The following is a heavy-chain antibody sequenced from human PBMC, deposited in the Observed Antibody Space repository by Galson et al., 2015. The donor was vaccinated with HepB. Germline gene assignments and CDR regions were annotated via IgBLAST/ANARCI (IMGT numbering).Heavy chain of an antibody. CDR2: ISYDGSNK. D-gene: IGHD3-22*01. V-gene: IGHV3-30*18. CDR1: GFTFSSYG. J-gene: IGHJ6*02. Sequence: SLRLSCAASGFTFSSYGMHWVRQAPGKGLEWVAVISYDGSNKYYADSVKGRFTISRDNSKNTLYLQMNSLRAEDTAVYYCAKDTYYYDSSGYYQYYYYYGMDVWGQGTTVTVSS. CDR3: AKDTYYYDSSGYYQYYYYYGMDV.